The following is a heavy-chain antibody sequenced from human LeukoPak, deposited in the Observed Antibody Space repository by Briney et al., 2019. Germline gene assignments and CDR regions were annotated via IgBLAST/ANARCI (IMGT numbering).Heavy chain of an antibody. J-gene: IGHJ3*01. V-gene: IGHV1-18*01. Sequence: ASVKVSCTASAYNFISYGVSWVRQAPGQGLGWMGWVSTYNGNTNYAQNLQYRVTMTTDPATSTAYMELTNLRSGDTAVYYCARSGYCSSSSCYRESDGLDFWGQGTMVTVSS. CDR1: AYNFISYG. CDR3: ARSGYCSSSSCYRESDGLDF. CDR2: VSTYNGNT. D-gene: IGHD2-2*01.